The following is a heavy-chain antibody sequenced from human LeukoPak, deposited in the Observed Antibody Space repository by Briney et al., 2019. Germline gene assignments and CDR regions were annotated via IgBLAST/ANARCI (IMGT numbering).Heavy chain of an antibody. CDR2: MSPDSGDT. CDR3: ASNPPNTGDFYY. D-gene: IGHD1-1*01. CDR1: GYTFTNLD. J-gene: IGHJ4*02. Sequence: ASVRVSCKTSGYTFTNLDINWLRQAPGQGLEWMGWMSPDSGDTGYAQKFQGRVSMTRDTSISTAYMELSSLRSEDTAVYYCASNPPNTGDFYYWGLGSLVTVSS. V-gene: IGHV1-8*01.